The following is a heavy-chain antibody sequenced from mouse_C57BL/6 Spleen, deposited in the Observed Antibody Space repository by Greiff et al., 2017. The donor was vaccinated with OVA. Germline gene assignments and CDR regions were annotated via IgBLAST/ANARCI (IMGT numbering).Heavy chain of an antibody. D-gene: IGHD2-3*01. CDR1: GSTFPAST. J-gene: IGHJ4*01. Sequence: SFTASGSTFPASTIPWVNPRSGQGLEWIGWFYPGSGSIKYYATFKDKATLTADTSSSTVYLELSRLTSEDAAVYFCARHEEGDEGYDYWGQGTSVTVSS. CDR2: FYPGSGSI. CDR3: ARHEEGDEGYDY. V-gene: IGHV1-62-2*01.